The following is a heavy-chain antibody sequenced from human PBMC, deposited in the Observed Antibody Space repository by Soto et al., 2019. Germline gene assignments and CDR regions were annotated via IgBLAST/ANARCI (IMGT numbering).Heavy chain of an antibody. V-gene: IGHV1-24*01. J-gene: IGHJ4*02. CDR3: ATQVLRPIFGVVIIRSWDLDY. CDR1: GYTLTELS. D-gene: IGHD3-3*01. Sequence: ASVKVSCKVSGYTLTELSMHWVRQAPGKGLEWMGGFDPEDGETIYAQKFQGRVTMTEDTSTDTAYMELSSLRSEDTAVYYCATQVLRPIFGVVIIRSWDLDYWGQGTQVTVSS. CDR2: FDPEDGET.